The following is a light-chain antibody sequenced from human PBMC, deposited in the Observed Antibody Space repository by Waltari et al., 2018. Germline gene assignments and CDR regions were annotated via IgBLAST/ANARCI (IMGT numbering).Light chain of an antibody. Sequence: DIQMTQSPYTLSASVGDRVTFTCRASQSISSWLAWFQQKPGKAPKLLIQKASSLESGVPSRFSGSGSGTEFTLTISSLQPDDFATYYCQQYSSFWTFGQGTKVEIK. CDR2: KAS. J-gene: IGKJ1*01. CDR1: QSISSW. V-gene: IGKV1-5*03. CDR3: QQYSSFWT.